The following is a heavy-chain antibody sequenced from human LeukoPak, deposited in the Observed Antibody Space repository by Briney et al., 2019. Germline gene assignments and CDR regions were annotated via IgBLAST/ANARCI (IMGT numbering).Heavy chain of an antibody. CDR2: IIPIFGTA. CDR1: GGTLSSYA. J-gene: IGHJ5*02. Sequence: SLKVSCKASGGTLSSYAISWVRQAPGQGLEWMGGIIPIFGTANYAQKFQGRVTITTDESTSTAYMELSSLRSEDTAVYYCARDGQQTAVAGTNWFDPWGQGTLVTVSS. D-gene: IGHD6-19*01. V-gene: IGHV1-69*05. CDR3: ARDGQQTAVAGTNWFDP.